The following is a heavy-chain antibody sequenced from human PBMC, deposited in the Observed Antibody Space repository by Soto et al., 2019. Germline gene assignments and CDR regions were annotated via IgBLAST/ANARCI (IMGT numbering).Heavy chain of an antibody. J-gene: IGHJ6*02. V-gene: IGHV4-34*01. CDR2: INHSGST. D-gene: IGHD3-3*01. CDR1: GGSFSGYY. CDR3: ARVYDFWSGYYPRGYYYGMDV. Sequence: SETLSLTCAVYGGSFSGYYWSWIRQPPGKGLEWIGEINHSGSTNYNPSLKSRVTMSVDTSKNQFSLKLSSVTAADTAVYYCARVYDFWSGYYPRGYYYGMDVWGQGTTVTVSS.